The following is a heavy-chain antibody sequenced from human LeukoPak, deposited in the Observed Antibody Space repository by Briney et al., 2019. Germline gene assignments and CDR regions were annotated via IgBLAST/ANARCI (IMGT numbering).Heavy chain of an antibody. Sequence: ASVRVSCKASGYTFTSYDINWVRQATGQGLEWMGWMNPNSGNTGYAQKFQGRVTITRNTSISTAYMELSSLRSEDTAVYYCARAIAAAGTLVSDYWGQGTLVSVSS. V-gene: IGHV1-8*03. CDR1: GYTFTSYD. CDR3: ARAIAAAGTLVSDY. J-gene: IGHJ4*02. D-gene: IGHD6-13*01. CDR2: MNPNSGNT.